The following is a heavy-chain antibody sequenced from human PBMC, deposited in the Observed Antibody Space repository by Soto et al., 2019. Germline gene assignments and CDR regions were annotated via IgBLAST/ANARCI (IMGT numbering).Heavy chain of an antibody. Sequence: QVQLQESGPGLVKPSQTLSLTCTVSGGSISSGGYYWSWIRQHPGKGLEWIGYIYYSGSTYYKPSLTSRVTISVDTSKNQFTLKLSSVTAADTAVYYCARRPGSSWAFDYWGQGTLVTVSS. J-gene: IGHJ4*02. CDR3: ARRPGSSWAFDY. CDR2: IYYSGST. CDR1: GGSISSGGYY. V-gene: IGHV4-31*03. D-gene: IGHD6-13*01.